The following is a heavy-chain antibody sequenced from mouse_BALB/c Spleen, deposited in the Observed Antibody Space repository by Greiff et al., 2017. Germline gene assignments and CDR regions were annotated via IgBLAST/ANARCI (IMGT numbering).Heavy chain of an antibody. Sequence: QVQLKESGPGLVPPSQSLSITCTVSGFSLTSYGVHWVRQPPGKGLEWLGVIWDGGNTNYNSALMSRLSISKDNSKSQVFLKMNRLQTDDTDVYYCAGEGLAYWGQGTLVTVSA. CDR3: AGEGLAY. CDR1: GFSLTSYG. V-gene: IGHV2-9*02. CDR2: IWDGGNT. J-gene: IGHJ3*01.